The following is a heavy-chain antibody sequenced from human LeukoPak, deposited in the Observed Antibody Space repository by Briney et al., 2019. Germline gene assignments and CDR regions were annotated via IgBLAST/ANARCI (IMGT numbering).Heavy chain of an antibody. CDR1: GGTVISGSYY. J-gene: IGHJ4*02. D-gene: IGHD5-24*01. CDR3: ARHVPEGWLLRDYFDY. CDR2: IYYSGNT. V-gene: IGHV4-61*01. Sequence: SETLSLTCTVSGGTVISGSYYWSWIRQPPGKGLEWIGYIYYSGNTNYNPSLKSRVSISMDTSKYQFSLKLTSVTAADTAVYYCARHVPEGWLLRDYFDYWGQGTLVTVSS.